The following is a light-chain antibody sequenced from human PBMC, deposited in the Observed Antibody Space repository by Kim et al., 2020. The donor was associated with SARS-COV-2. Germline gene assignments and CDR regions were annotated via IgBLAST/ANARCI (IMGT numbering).Light chain of an antibody. J-gene: IGLJ2*01. CDR3: CSYAGSVV. V-gene: IGLV2-11*01. CDR1: SSDVGSYNY. CDR2: DVT. Sequence: SPGQSVTISCTGTSSDVGSYNYVSWYQQHPGKAPKLIICDVTKRPSGVPDRFSGSKSGNTASLTISGLQAEDEADYYCCSYAGSVVFGGGTKLTVL.